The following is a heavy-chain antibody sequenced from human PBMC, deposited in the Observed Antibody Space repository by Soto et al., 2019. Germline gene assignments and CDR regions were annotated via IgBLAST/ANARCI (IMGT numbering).Heavy chain of an antibody. J-gene: IGHJ6*02. CDR1: GYSFTSYW. Sequence: PVESLKISCNGSGYSFTSYWIGWVRQMPWKGLEWMGIIYPGDSDTRYSPSFQGQVTISADKSISTAYLQWSSLKASDTAMYYCARRMAAANYYYYGMDVWGQGTTVTVSS. CDR3: ARRMAAANYYYYGMDV. D-gene: IGHD6-13*01. CDR2: IYPGDSDT. V-gene: IGHV5-51*01.